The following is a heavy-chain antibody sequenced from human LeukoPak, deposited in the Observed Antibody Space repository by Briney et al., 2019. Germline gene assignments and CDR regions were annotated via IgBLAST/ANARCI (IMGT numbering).Heavy chain of an antibody. J-gene: IGHJ4*02. D-gene: IGHD5-24*01. Sequence: GGSLRLSCAASGFTFSSYSMNWVRQAPGKGLEWVSFITSSSSNIYYADSVTGRFTISRDNTKNSLYLQMNSVRAEDTAVYYCERGCRDGYNLFDWGQGTLVTVSS. CDR2: ITSSSSNI. CDR1: GFTFSSYS. CDR3: ERGCRDGYNLFD. V-gene: IGHV3-21*01.